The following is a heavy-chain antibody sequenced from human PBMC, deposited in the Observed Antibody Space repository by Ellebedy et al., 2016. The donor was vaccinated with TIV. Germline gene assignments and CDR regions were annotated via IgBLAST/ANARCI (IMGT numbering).Heavy chain of an antibody. CDR2: ISSRSSYI. CDR1: GFTFSSYS. Sequence: GESLKISCAASGFTFSSYSMNWVRQAPGKGLEWVSSISSRSSYIYYADSVKGRFTISRDNAKNSLYLQMNSLRAEDTAVYYCAREGIAAADPTYWYFDLWGRGTLVTVSS. J-gene: IGHJ2*01. CDR3: AREGIAAADPTYWYFDL. V-gene: IGHV3-21*01. D-gene: IGHD6-13*01.